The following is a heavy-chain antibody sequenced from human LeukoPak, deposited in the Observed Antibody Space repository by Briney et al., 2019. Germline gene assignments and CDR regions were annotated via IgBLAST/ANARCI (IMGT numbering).Heavy chain of an antibody. Sequence: SETLSLTCTVSGGSISSSSYYWGWIRQPPGKGLEWIGSIYYSGSTYYNPSLKSRVTISVDTSKNQFSLKLSSVTAADTAVYYCARSPGLWFGELLAPLDIWGQGTMVTVS. CDR1: GGSISSSSYY. D-gene: IGHD3-10*01. CDR3: ARSPGLWFGELLAPLDI. J-gene: IGHJ3*02. CDR2: IYYSGST. V-gene: IGHV4-39*01.